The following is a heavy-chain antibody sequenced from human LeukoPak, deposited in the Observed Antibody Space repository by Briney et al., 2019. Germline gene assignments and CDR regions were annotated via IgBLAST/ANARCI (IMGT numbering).Heavy chain of an antibody. CDR2: IYHSGST. CDR3: SRAGEVVPAAHFEY. V-gene: IGHV4-38-2*02. CDR1: GYSISSGYY. Sequence: SETLSLTCTVSGYSISSGYYWGWIRQPPGKGLGWSGSIYHSGSTYYNTSLNNRLTISVDTSKNQFSLKLSSVTAADTAVYYCSRAGEVVPAAHFEYWGQGTLVTVSS. D-gene: IGHD2-2*01. J-gene: IGHJ4*02.